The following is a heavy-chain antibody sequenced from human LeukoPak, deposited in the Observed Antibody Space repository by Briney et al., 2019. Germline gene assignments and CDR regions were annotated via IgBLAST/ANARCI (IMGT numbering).Heavy chain of an antibody. CDR3: ARNPEDGSSIDY. CDR1: GFTFSDYY. V-gene: IGHV3-11*04. CDR2: ISSSGSTI. D-gene: IGHD6-6*01. Sequence: PGGSLRLSCAASGFTFSDYYMSWIRQAPGKGLEWVSYISSSGSTIYYADSVKGRFTISRDNAKNSLHLQMNSLRAEDTAVYYCARNPEDGSSIDYWGQGTLVTVSS. J-gene: IGHJ4*02.